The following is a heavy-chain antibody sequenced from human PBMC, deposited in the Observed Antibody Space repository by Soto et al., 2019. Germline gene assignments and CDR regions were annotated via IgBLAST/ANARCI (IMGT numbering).Heavy chain of an antibody. J-gene: IGHJ3*02. CDR2: IKSKTDGGTT. D-gene: IGHD2-2*01. Sequence: EVQLVESGGGLVKPGGSLRLSCAASGFTFSNAWMRWVRQAPGKGLEWVGRIKSKTDGGTTDYAAPVKGRFTISRDDSKNTLYLQMNSLKTEDTAVYYCTTDLGYCSSTSCYGAFDIWGQGTMVTVSS. CDR3: TTDLGYCSSTSCYGAFDI. V-gene: IGHV3-15*01. CDR1: GFTFSNAW.